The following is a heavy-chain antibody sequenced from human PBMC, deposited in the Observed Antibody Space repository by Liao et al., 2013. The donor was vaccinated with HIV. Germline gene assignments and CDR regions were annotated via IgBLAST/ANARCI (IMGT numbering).Heavy chain of an antibody. Sequence: QLQLQESGPGLVKPSETLSLTCTVSGGSISSSNYYWGWIRQPPGKGLEWIGNIYYSGSTDYNPSLKSRVTMLVDPSKNQFSLKLSSVTAADTAVYYCARGGERNFDYWGQGTLVTVSS. CDR1: GGSISSSNYY. D-gene: IGHD3-10*01. V-gene: IGHV4-39*07. CDR2: IYYSGST. J-gene: IGHJ4*02. CDR3: ARGGERNFDY.